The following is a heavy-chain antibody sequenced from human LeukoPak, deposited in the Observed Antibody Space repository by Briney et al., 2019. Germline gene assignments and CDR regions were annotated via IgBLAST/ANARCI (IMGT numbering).Heavy chain of an antibody. CDR2: IRYDGSNK. D-gene: IGHD3-9*01. V-gene: IGHV3-30*02. J-gene: IGHJ4*02. Sequence: GRSLRLSRAASGFTLSSYGMHSVRQAQGKGLEWVAFIRYDGSNKYYADSVKGRFTISRDNSKNTLYLQMNSLRAVDTAVYYCAKDPWLTYWGQGTLVTVSS. CDR3: AKDPWLTY. CDR1: GFTLSSYG.